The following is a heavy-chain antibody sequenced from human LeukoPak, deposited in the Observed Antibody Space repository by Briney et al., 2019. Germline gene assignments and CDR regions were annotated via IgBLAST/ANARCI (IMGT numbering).Heavy chain of an antibody. CDR1: GGTFSSYA. CDR3: ARVRGEYQLRNWFDP. J-gene: IGHJ5*02. V-gene: IGHV1-69*13. D-gene: IGHD2-2*01. CDR2: IIPIFGTA. Sequence: SVKVSCKASGGTFSSYAISWVRQAPGQGLEWMGGIIPIFGTANYAQKFQGRVTITADESTSTAYMELSSLRSEDTAVYYCARVRGEYQLRNWFDPWGQGTLVTVSS.